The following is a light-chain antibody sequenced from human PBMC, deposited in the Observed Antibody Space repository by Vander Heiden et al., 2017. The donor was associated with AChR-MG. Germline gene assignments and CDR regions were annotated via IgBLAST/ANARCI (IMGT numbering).Light chain of an antibody. CDR3: QAWDSSTAQVV. CDR2: HDD. J-gene: IGLJ2*01. CDR1: KLGDKY. V-gene: IGLV3-1*01. Sequence: SYELTQAPSVSVSPGQTATITCSGDKLGDKYACWYQQKPGQSPVLVIYHDDMRPSGIPERFSGSNSGSTATLTISGTQALDEADYNCQAWDSSTAQVVFGGGTKLTGL.